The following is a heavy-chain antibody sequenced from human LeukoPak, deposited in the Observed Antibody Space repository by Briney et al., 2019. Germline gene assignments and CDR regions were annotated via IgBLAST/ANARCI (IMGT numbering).Heavy chain of an antibody. Sequence: ASVNVSCKASGYTFTSYGISWVRQAPGQGLEWMGWISAYNGNTNYARKLQGRVTMTTDTSTSTAYMELRSLRSDDTAVYYCARGIAAAGSFDYWGQGTLVTVSS. CDR2: ISAYNGNT. CDR3: ARGIAAAGSFDY. D-gene: IGHD6-13*01. V-gene: IGHV1-18*01. J-gene: IGHJ4*02. CDR1: GYTFTSYG.